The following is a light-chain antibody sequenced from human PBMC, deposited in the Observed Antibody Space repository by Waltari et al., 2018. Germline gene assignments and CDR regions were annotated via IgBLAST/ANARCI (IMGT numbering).Light chain of an antibody. CDR3: QQYNNWPPLT. J-gene: IGKJ4*01. V-gene: IGKV3-15*01. CDR2: GAS. Sequence: EIVMTQSPATLSVSPGERATLSCRASQSVSSNLACYQQKPGQAPRLLIYGASTRGTGIPARFSGSGSGTEFTLTISSLQSEDFAVYYCQQYNNWPPLTFGGGTKVEIK. CDR1: QSVSSN.